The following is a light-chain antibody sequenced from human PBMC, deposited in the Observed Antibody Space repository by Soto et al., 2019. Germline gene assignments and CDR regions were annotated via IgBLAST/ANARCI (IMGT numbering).Light chain of an antibody. Sequence: QSALTQPPSASGSPGQSVTISCTGTYSDVGGYNYVSWYQQHPGKAPKLVIYEVIQRPSGVPDRFSGSRSGNTASLTVSRLQAEDEADYYCSSNVVGTTFKIFGGGTKLTVL. CDR1: YSDVGGYNY. J-gene: IGLJ2*01. CDR3: SSNVVGTTFKI. CDR2: EVI. V-gene: IGLV2-8*01.